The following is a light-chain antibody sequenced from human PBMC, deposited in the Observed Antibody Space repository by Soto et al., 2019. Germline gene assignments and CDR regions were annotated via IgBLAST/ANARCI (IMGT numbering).Light chain of an antibody. CDR1: QDVSTW. CDR2: DTS. J-gene: IGKJ4*01. Sequence: DIQMTQSPSSGSSSVGDIVTITCRAIQDVSTWLAWYQHKPGKAPNLLIHDTSILQSGVPSRFSGSGSATEFTLTISSLQPEDFATYYCQQAHSVPLTFGGGTKVDIK. V-gene: IGKV1-12*01. CDR3: QQAHSVPLT.